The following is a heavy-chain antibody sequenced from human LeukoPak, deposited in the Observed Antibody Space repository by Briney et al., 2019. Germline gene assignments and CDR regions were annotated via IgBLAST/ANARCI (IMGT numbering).Heavy chain of an antibody. D-gene: IGHD3-22*01. CDR3: AKYHNPDSTGPFH. J-gene: IGHJ4*02. Sequence: GGSLRLSCAASEFTLGSYAMSWVRQAPGKGLEWVSGISANGANTHYAESVRGRFIISGVNSKNTLYLQMNSLRAGDTALYFCAKYHNPDSTGPFHWGQGTLVTVSS. CDR1: EFTLGSYA. V-gene: IGHV3-23*01. CDR2: ISANGANT.